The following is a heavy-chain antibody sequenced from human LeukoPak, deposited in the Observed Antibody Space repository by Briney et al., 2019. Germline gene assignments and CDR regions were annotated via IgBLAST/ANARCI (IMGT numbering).Heavy chain of an antibody. CDR3: ARVKTLLEWLPHYYYYMDV. CDR2: IYHSGST. CDR1: GGSISSYY. J-gene: IGHJ6*03. D-gene: IGHD3-3*01. V-gene: IGHV4-38-2*02. Sequence: PSETLSLTCTVSGGSISSYYWSWIRQPPGKGLEWIGSIYHSGSTYYNPSLKSRVTISVDTSKNQFSLKLSSVTAADTAVYYCARVKTLLEWLPHYYYYMDVWGKGTTVTVSS.